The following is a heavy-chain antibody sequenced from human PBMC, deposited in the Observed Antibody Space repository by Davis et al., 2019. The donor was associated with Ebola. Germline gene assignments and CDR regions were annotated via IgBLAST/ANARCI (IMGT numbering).Heavy chain of an antibody. Sequence: GESLKISCAASGFTFNNYGMNWVRQAPGKGLAWLAFISYDGSNKYYADSVKGRFTISRDNSKNTLYLQMNSLRAEDTAVYYCAKEKTTVTTFWYFDLWGRGTLVTVSS. D-gene: IGHD4-17*01. CDR3: AKEKTTVTTFWYFDL. V-gene: IGHV3-30*18. CDR1: GFTFNNYG. CDR2: ISYDGSNK. J-gene: IGHJ2*01.